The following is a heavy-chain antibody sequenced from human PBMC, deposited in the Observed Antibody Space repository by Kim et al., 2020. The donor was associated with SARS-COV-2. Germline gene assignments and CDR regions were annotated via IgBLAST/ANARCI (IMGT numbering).Heavy chain of an antibody. D-gene: IGHD6-13*01. CDR3: AREEDSWPFFDY. CDR1: GFTFSDYY. V-gene: IGHV3-11*06. Sequence: GGSLRLSCAASGFTFSDYYMSWIRQAPGKGLEWVSYISSSSSYTNYADSVKGRFTISRDNAKNSLYLQMNSLRAEDTAVYYCAREEDSWPFFDYWGQGTLVTVSS. J-gene: IGHJ4*02. CDR2: ISSSSSYT.